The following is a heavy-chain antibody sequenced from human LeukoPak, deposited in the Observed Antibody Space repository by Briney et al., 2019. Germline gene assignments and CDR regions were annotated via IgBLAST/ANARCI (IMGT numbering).Heavy chain of an antibody. CDR1: GYTLTELS. V-gene: IGHV1-24*01. J-gene: IGHJ4*02. Sequence: GASVKVSCKVSGYTLTELSMHWVRQAPGKGLEWMGGFDPEDGETIYAQKFQGRATMTEDTSTDTAYMELSSLRSEDTAVYYCATVSGYYDSSGYDWGQGTLVTVSS. CDR3: ATVSGYYDSSGYD. D-gene: IGHD3-22*01. CDR2: FDPEDGET.